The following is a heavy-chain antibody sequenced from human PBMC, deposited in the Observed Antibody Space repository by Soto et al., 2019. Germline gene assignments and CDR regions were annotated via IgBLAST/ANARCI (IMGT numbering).Heavy chain of an antibody. CDR1: GFSFSDYY. J-gene: IGHJ4*02. Sequence: QVQLVESGGGLVKPGGSLRLSCAASGFSFSDYYMTWVRQAPGKGLEWVSYISKSGDRVYDAYSVKGRFSISRDNADNSLYLQMDSLRVEDTAVYYCARGKAPHVGYPLLDYWGQGTLVTVSS. CDR2: ISKSGDRV. V-gene: IGHV3-11*01. CDR3: ARGKAPHVGYPLLDY. D-gene: IGHD5-18*01.